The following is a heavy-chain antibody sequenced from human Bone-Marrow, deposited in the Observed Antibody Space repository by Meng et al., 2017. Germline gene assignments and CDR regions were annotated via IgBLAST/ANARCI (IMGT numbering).Heavy chain of an antibody. J-gene: IGHJ6*02. Sequence: SVKVSCKASGGTFSSYAISWVRQAPGQGLEWMGGIIPIFGTANYAQKFQGRDTITADESTSTAYMELSSLRSEDTAVYYCARSTMGYSYGYYYYYGMDVWGQGTTVTVSS. D-gene: IGHD5-18*01. CDR3: ARSTMGYSYGYYYYYGMDV. CDR2: IIPIFGTA. CDR1: GGTFSSYA. V-gene: IGHV1-69*13.